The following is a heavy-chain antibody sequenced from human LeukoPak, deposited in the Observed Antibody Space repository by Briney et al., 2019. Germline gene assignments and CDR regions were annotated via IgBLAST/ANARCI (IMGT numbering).Heavy chain of an antibody. V-gene: IGHV1-46*01. Sequence: ASVKVSCKASGYTFTNYYMHWVRQAPGQGLEWMGIINPSGGSTIYAQKFQGRVTMTRDTSTSTVYMELSSLRSEDTAVYYCARGTGLKAFDIWGKGQWSPSLQ. CDR2: INPSGGST. CDR1: GYTFTNYY. J-gene: IGHJ3*02. D-gene: IGHD3-10*01. CDR3: ARGTGLKAFDI.